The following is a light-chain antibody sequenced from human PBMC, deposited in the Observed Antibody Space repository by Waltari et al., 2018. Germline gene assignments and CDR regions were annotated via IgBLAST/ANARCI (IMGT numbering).Light chain of an antibody. V-gene: IGKV2-30*02. CDR3: MQGTHWPWT. CDR2: KVS. CDR1: QSLVHSDGNTY. J-gene: IGKJ1*01. Sequence: DVVMTQSPLSLPVTLGQPASISCRSSQSLVHSDGNTYLNWFHQRPGQSPRRLIYKVSNRDAGVPDRFSGSGSGTDFTLKISRVEAEDVGLYYCMQGTHWPWTFGQGTKVEIK.